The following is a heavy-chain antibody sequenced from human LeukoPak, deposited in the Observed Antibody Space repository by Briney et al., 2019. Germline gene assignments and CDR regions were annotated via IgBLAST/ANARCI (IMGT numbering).Heavy chain of an antibody. V-gene: IGHV3-48*02. D-gene: IGHD3-10*01. CDR3: ARNDGSGRYGMDV. CDR2: VSSSTSTI. J-gene: IGHJ6*02. Sequence: GGSLRLSCAASGFTFSSYSMNWVRQAPGKGLEWVSYVSSSTSTIYYANSVKGRFTISRDNAKNSLYLQMYSLRDEDTAVYYCARNDGSGRYGMDVWGQGTTVTVSS. CDR1: GFTFSSYS.